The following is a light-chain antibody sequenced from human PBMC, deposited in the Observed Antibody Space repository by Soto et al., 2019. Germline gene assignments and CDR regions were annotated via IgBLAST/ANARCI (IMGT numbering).Light chain of an antibody. V-gene: IGLV1-40*01. CDR3: QSFDSSLSVVV. CDR1: SSNIGAGYD. CDR2: GNS. J-gene: IGLJ2*01. Sequence: QTVVTQPPSVSGAPGQRVTISCTGSSSNIGAGYDVHWYQQLPGTAPKLLIFGNSNRPSGVPDRFSGSKSGTSASLAITGLQVEDEADYYCQSFDSSLSVVVFGGGTKLTVL.